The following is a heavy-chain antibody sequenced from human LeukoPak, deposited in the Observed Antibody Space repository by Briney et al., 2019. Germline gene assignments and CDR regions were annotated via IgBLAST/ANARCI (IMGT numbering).Heavy chain of an antibody. CDR3: ARESGHDFWS. V-gene: IGHV4-59*12. D-gene: IGHD3-3*01. J-gene: IGHJ4*02. CDR2: INYSGST. Sequence: SETLSLTCTVSGGSISSYYWSWIRQPPGKGLEWIGYINYSGSTYYNPSLKSRVTISVDTSKNQFSLKLSSVTAADTAVYYCARESGHDFWSWGQGTLVTVSS. CDR1: GGSISSYY.